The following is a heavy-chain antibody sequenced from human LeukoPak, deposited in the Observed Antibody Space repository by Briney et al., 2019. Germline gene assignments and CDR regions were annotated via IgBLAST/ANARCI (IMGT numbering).Heavy chain of an antibody. Sequence: PSETLSLTCTVSGGSISTDYWSWIRQPPGKGLEWIGYIYYSGSTNYNPSLKSRVTISGDTSKNQFSLKLSSVTAADTAVYYCARVYYYDSSGLDGYYYYMDVWGKGTTVTVSS. CDR2: IYYSGST. CDR1: GGSISTDY. CDR3: ARVYYYDSSGLDGYYYYMDV. D-gene: IGHD3-22*01. J-gene: IGHJ6*03. V-gene: IGHV4-59*12.